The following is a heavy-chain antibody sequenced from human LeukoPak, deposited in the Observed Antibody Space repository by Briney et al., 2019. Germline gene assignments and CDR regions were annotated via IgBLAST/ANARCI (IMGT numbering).Heavy chain of an antibody. CDR1: GFTFSNAR. J-gene: IGHJ4*02. CDR3: SSYLGATAY. Sequence: SGGSLTLSCAASGFTFSNARMNWVRQAPGQGPEWVGRIKTKTDDGATDYSAPVKRSFTISRDDSNTTLYLQMNGLKTGDTAIYYCSSYLGATAYWGQGTLVTVSS. CDR2: IKTKTDDGAT. D-gene: IGHD1-26*01. V-gene: IGHV3-15*01.